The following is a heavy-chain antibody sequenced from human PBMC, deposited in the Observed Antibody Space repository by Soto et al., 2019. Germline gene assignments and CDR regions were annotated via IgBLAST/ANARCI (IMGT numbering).Heavy chain of an antibody. V-gene: IGHV1-18*04. Sequence: ASVKVSCKASGYTFSSYGINRVRQAPGQGLEWLGWINPYNGHTNHAQEFQDIVTMTTDTSTTTAYMELRGLRSDDTAVYYCARARRWVLTGYWEFDYWG. CDR3: ARARRWVLTGYWEFDY. CDR2: INPYNGHT. D-gene: IGHD3-9*01. J-gene: IGHJ4*01. CDR1: GYTFSSYG.